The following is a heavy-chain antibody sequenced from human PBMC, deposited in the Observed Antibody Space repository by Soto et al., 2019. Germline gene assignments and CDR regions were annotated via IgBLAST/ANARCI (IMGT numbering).Heavy chain of an antibody. CDR1: GGSFSGYN. D-gene: IGHD3-16*02. V-gene: IGHV4-34*01. Sequence: PSETLSLTCAVYGGSFSGYNWNWSRQPPGKGLEWIGEINHSGSTNYNPSLKSRVTISLDTSKNQFSLKLSSMTAADTAVYYCARVAITVGGVIPVTDGVDVWGQWTTVT. CDR2: INHSGST. CDR3: ARVAITVGGVIPVTDGVDV. J-gene: IGHJ6*02.